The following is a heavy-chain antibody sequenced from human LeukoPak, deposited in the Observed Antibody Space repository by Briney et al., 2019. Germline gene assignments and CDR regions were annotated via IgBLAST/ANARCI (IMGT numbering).Heavy chain of an antibody. CDR2: IYHSGCT. CDR1: GGFISNYY. Sequence: SDTLSLTCPVSGGFISNYYWSWIRQPPGKGLEWIGRIYHSGCTYYSPSLKSRVTISVDTSKNQFSLKLSSVTAADTAVYYCARSYCSSTSSLAYWYFDLWGRGTLVTVSS. J-gene: IGHJ2*01. D-gene: IGHD2-2*01. CDR3: ARSYCSSTSSLAYWYFDL. V-gene: IGHV4-59*07.